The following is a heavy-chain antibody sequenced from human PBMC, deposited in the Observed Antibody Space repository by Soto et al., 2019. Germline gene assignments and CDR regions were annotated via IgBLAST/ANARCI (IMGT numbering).Heavy chain of an antibody. CDR1: GFTFISYG. CDR2: ISYDGSDK. Sequence: QVQLVASGGGVVQPGRSLRLFCAASGFTFISYGMHWVRQAPGKGLAWVAVISYDGSDKQYLGSVNGRFTVSRDTSKNTLYLQMNGLRSDETAVYYCMKEKRGDSYGEHWGQGTLVTVSS. D-gene: IGHD5-18*01. J-gene: IGHJ4*02. V-gene: IGHV3-30*18. CDR3: MKEKRGDSYGEH.